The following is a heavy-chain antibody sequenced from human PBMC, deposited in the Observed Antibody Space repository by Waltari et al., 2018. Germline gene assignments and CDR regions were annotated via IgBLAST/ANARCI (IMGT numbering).Heavy chain of an antibody. CDR2: INPNSGGT. V-gene: IGHV1-2*02. CDR3: ARGHSSSASFDY. Sequence: QVPLVQSGAEVKKPGASVKVSCKASGYTFTGYYMHCVRQAPGQRLEWMGWINPNSGGTNYAQKFQGRVTMTRDTSISTAYMGLSRLRSDDTAVYYCARGHSSSASFDYWGQGTLVTVSS. CDR1: GYTFTGYY. D-gene: IGHD6-6*01. J-gene: IGHJ4*02.